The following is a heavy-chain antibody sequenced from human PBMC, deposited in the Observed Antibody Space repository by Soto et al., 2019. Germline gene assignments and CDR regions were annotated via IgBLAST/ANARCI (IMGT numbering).Heavy chain of an antibody. D-gene: IGHD3-22*01. CDR2: ISGSGGST. V-gene: IGHV3-23*01. CDR1: GFTFSSYA. Sequence: PGGSLRLYCAASGFTFSSYAMSWVRQAPGKGLEWVSAISGSGGSTYYADSVKGRFTISRDNSKNTLYLQMNSLRAEDTAVYYCAKNPSNYYDSSGYKAWGQGTLVTVSS. J-gene: IGHJ5*02. CDR3: AKNPSNYYDSSGYKA.